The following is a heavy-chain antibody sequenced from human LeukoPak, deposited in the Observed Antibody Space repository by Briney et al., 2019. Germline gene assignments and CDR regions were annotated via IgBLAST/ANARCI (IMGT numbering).Heavy chain of an antibody. CDR3: ARPMVRGYYYYYMDV. D-gene: IGHD3-10*01. J-gene: IGHJ6*03. Sequence: PSETLSLTCTVSGGSISSSSYYWGWIRPPPGKGLEWIGSIYYSGSTYYNPSLKSRVTISVDTSKNQFSLKLSSVTAADTAVYYCARPMVRGYYYYYMDVWGKGTTVTVSS. CDR2: IYYSGST. CDR1: GGSISSSSYY. V-gene: IGHV4-39*01.